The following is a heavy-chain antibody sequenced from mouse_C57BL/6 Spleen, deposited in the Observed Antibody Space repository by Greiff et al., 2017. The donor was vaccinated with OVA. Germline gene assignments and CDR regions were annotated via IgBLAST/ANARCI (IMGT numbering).Heavy chain of an antibody. J-gene: IGHJ1*03. CDR1: GFTFSSYA. D-gene: IGHD1-1*01. CDR3: ARTVYYGSSYRYFDV. V-gene: IGHV5-4*01. CDR2: ISDGGSYT. Sequence: EVHLVESGGGLVKPGGSLKLSCAASGFTFSSYAMSWVRQTPEKRLEWVATISDGGSYTYYPDNVKGRFTISRDNAKNNLYLQMSHLKSEDTAMYYCARTVYYGSSYRYFDVWGTGTTVTVSS.